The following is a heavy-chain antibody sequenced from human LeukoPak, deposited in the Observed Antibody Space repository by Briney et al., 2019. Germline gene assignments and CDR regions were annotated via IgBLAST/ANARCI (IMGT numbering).Heavy chain of an antibody. D-gene: IGHD3-10*01. Sequence: SVKVSCKASGGTFSAYAIGWVRQAPGQGLEWMGRIIPILGIANHAQKFQGRVTITADKSTSTAYMELSSLRSEDTAVYYCASLPPNYYGSGHYFVYWGQGTLVTVSS. CDR3: ASLPPNYYGSGHYFVY. CDR1: GGTFSAYA. J-gene: IGHJ4*02. CDR2: IIPILGIA. V-gene: IGHV1-69*04.